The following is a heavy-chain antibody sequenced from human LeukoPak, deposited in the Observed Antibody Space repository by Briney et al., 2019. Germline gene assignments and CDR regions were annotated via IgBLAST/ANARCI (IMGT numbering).Heavy chain of an antibody. Sequence: SQSLSLTCTVSGGSISSGGYYWSWIRQHPGKGLEWIGYIYYSGSTYYNPSLKSRVTISVDTSKNQFSLKLSSVTAADTAVYYCARTARWFGETDWGQGTLVTVSS. V-gene: IGHV4-31*03. CDR2: IYYSGST. D-gene: IGHD3-10*01. CDR3: ARTARWFGETD. J-gene: IGHJ4*01. CDR1: GGSISSGGYY.